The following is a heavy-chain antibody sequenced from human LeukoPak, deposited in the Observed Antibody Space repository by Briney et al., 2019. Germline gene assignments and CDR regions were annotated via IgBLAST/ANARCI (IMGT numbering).Heavy chain of an antibody. J-gene: IGHJ4*01. Sequence: PGGSLRLSCAASGFTFSSYSMNWVRQAPGKRLEWVSYISSSSSTIYYADSVKGRFTISRDNAKNSLYLQMNSLRAEDTAVYYRARDGGGDYGGNSPYYFDYRGQGTLVTVSS. V-gene: IGHV3-48*04. CDR1: GFTFSSYS. CDR2: ISSSSSTI. CDR3: ARDGGGDYGGNSPYYFDY. D-gene: IGHD4-23*01.